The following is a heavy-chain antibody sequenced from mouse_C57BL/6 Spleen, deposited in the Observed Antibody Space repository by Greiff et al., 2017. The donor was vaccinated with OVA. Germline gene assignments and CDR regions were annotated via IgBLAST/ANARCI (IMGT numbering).Heavy chain of an antibody. CDR2: IDPSDSYT. J-gene: IGHJ4*01. V-gene: IGHV1-69*01. CDR1: GYTFTSYW. Sequence: VQLQQPGAELVMPGASVKLSCKASGYTFTSYWMHWVKQRPGQGLEWIGEIDPSDSYTNYNQKFKGKSTLTVDKSSSTAYMQLSSLTSEDSAVYYCARSLNYRRYAMGYWGQRTSVTVSS. D-gene: IGHD2-1*01. CDR3: ARSLNYRRYAMGY.